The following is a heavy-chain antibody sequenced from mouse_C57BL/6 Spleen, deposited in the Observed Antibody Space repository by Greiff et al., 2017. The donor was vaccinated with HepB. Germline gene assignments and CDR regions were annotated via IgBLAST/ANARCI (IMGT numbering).Heavy chain of an antibody. CDR1: GFTFSSYG. Sequence: EVQGVESGGDLVKPGGSLKLSCAASGFTFSSYGMSWVRQTPDKRLEWVATISSGGSYTYYPDSVKGRFTISRDNAKNTLYLQMSSLKSEDTAMYYCARHDDYDAFDYWGQGTTLTVSS. CDR3: ARHDDYDAFDY. V-gene: IGHV5-6*01. CDR2: ISSGGSYT. J-gene: IGHJ2*01. D-gene: IGHD2-4*01.